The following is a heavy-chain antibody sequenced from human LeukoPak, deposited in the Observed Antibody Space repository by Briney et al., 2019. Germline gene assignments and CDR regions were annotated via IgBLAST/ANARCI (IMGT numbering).Heavy chain of an antibody. CDR3: ATCSGGSCYSAFDI. Sequence: SETLSLTCTVSGGSLSSYYWSWIRQPPGKGLEWIGYIYYSGSTNYNPSLKSRVTISVDTSKNQFSLKLSSVTAADTAVYYCATCSGGSCYSAFDIWGQGTMVTVSS. D-gene: IGHD2-15*01. CDR1: GGSLSSYY. CDR2: IYYSGST. J-gene: IGHJ3*02. V-gene: IGHV4-59*08.